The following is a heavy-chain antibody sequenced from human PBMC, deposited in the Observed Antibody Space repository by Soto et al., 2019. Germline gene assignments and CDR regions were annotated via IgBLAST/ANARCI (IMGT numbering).Heavy chain of an antibody. CDR1: GFTFTAYG. CDR2: ISYDGSNK. Sequence: QVQLVESGGGVVQPGRSLRLSCAASGFTFTAYGMQWVRQAPGKGLQWVAVISYDGSNKYYADSVKGRFTISRDNSKNTLYLQMNSLRGEDTAIYYCAKGGRSSTWYEIIDYWGQGTLVTFSS. V-gene: IGHV3-30*18. CDR3: AKGGRSSTWYEIIDY. D-gene: IGHD6-13*01. J-gene: IGHJ4*02.